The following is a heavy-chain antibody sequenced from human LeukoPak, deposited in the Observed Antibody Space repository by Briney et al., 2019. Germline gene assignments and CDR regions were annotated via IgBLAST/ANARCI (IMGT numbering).Heavy chain of an antibody. Sequence: GSLRLSCAASGFTFSSYAMHWVRQAPGKGLEWVAVISYDGSNKYYADSVKGRFTISRDNSKNTLYLQMNSLRAEDTAVYYCARLAFDPWGQGTLVTVSS. CDR3: ARLAFDP. CDR2: ISYDGSNK. CDR1: GFTFSSYA. D-gene: IGHD6-19*01. J-gene: IGHJ5*02. V-gene: IGHV3-30-3*01.